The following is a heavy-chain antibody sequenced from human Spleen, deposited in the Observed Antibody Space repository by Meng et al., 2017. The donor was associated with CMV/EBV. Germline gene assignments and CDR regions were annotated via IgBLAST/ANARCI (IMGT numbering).Heavy chain of an antibody. CDR3: ASDFRDGYNYRY. J-gene: IGHJ4*02. D-gene: IGHD5-24*01. CDR2: IIPIFGTA. V-gene: IGHV1-69*05. CDR1: GGTFSSYA. Sequence: CKASGGTFSSYAISWVQQAPGQGLEWMGGIIPIFGTANYAQKFQGRVTITTDESTSTAYMELSSLRSEDTAVYYCASDFRDGYNYRYWGQGTLVTVSS.